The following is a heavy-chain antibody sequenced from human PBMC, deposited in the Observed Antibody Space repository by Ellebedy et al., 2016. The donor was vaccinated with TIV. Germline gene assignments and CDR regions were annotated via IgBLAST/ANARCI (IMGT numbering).Heavy chain of an antibody. CDR2: ISSTGNTI. CDR1: GFTFSSFE. CDR3: ARYAPYHDILTGRGYYFDH. D-gene: IGHD3-9*01. Sequence: GESLKISCAASGFTFSSFEMNWVRQAPGKGLEWLSYISSTGNTIYYADSLKGRFTISRDNAKNSLYLQMKSLTAEDTALYYCARYAPYHDILTGRGYYFDHWGQGTLVTVSS. V-gene: IGHV3-48*03. J-gene: IGHJ4*02.